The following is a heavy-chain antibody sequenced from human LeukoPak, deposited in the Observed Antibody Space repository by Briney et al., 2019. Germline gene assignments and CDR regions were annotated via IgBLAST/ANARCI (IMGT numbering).Heavy chain of an antibody. V-gene: IGHV3-30*02. CDR1: GFTFTSYG. J-gene: IGHJ5*02. Sequence: GGSLRLSCAASGFTFTSYGVHWVRQAPGKGLEWVAFIRYDGSDKYYADSVKGRFTISRDNSKNTLYLQMNSLRAEDTAVYYCARGGEYNWNYNWFDPWGQGTLVTVSS. CDR3: ARGGEYNWNYNWFDP. CDR2: IRYDGSDK. D-gene: IGHD1-7*01.